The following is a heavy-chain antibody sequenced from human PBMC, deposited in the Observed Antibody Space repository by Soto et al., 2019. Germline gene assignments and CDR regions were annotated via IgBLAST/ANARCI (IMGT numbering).Heavy chain of an antibody. CDR2: IYYSGST. V-gene: IGHV4-59*08. Sequence: AETLSLTCTVSGGSISSYYWSWIRQPPGKGLEWIGYIYYSGSTNYNPSLKSRVTISVDTSKNQFSLKLSSVTAADTAVYYCASSELWYSGGYFDYWGQGTLVTVSS. J-gene: IGHJ4*02. CDR3: ASSELWYSGGYFDY. D-gene: IGHD5-18*01. CDR1: GGSISSYY.